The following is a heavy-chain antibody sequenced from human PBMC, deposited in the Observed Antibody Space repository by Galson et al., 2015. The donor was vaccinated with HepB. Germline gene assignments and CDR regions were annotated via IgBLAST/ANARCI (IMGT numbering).Heavy chain of an antibody. CDR3: ARVAFSSWYRYFDY. CDR2: IYSGGST. V-gene: IGHV3-66*02. CDR1: GFTVSSNY. Sequence: SLRLSCAASGFTVSSNYMSWVRQAPGKGVEWVSVIYSGGSTYYADSVKGRFTISRDNSKNTLYLQMNSLRAEDTAVYYCARVAFSSWYRYFDYWGQGTLVTVSS. D-gene: IGHD6-13*01. J-gene: IGHJ4*02.